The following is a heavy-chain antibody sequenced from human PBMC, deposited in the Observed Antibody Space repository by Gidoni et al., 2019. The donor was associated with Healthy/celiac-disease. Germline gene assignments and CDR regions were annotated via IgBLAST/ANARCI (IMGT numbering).Heavy chain of an antibody. CDR2: ISYDGSNK. CDR3: ARDPYSGSSGNSFDP. J-gene: IGHJ5*02. V-gene: IGHV3-30-3*01. D-gene: IGHD5-12*01. CDR1: GFTFRSYA. Sequence: QVQLVESGGGVVQPGRSLRLSCAASGFTFRSYAMHWVRQAPGKGLEWVAVISYDGSNKYYADSVKGRFTISRDNSKNTLYLQMNSLRAEDTAVYYCARDPYSGSSGNSFDPWGQGTLVTVSS.